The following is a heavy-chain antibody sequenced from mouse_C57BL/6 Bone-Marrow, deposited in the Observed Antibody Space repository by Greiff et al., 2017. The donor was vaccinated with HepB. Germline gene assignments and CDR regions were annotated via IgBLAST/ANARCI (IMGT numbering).Heavy chain of an antibody. CDR1: GYAFSSSW. J-gene: IGHJ3*01. D-gene: IGHD2-13*01. V-gene: IGHV1-82*01. Sequence: VQLQESGPELVKPGASVKISCKASGYAFSSSWMNWVKQRPGKGLEWIGRIYPGDGDTNYNGKFKGKATLTADKSSSTAYMELRSLTSEDSAVYFCAEGDPVAYWGQGTLVTVSA. CDR3: AEGDPVAY. CDR2: IYPGDGDT.